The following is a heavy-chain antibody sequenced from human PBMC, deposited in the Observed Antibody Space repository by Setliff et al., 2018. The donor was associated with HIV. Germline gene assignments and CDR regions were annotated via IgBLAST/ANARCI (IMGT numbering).Heavy chain of an antibody. D-gene: IGHD3-3*01. V-gene: IGHV3-7*01. CDR3: AKDYTPTFWEYNWFDT. J-gene: IGHJ5*02. CDR1: GFTFSSYW. CDR2: IKQDGSEK. Sequence: PGGSLRLSCAASGFTFSSYWMTWVRQAPGKGLEWVANIKQDGSEKYYVDSVKGRFTISRDNAKNSLYLQMNSLRAEDTAVYYCAKDYTPTFWEYNWFDTWGQGTLVTVSS.